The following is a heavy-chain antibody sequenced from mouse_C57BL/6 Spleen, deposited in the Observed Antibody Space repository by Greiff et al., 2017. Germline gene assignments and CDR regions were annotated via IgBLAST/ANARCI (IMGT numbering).Heavy chain of an antibody. CDR2: IDPANGNT. V-gene: IGHV14-3*01. CDR3: AGSKCGAHWDLDV. D-gene: IGHD1-1*01. CDR1: GFTIKNTY. J-gene: IGHJ1*03. Sequence: EVQLQQSVAELVRPGASVKLSCTASGFTIKNTYMHWVKQRPEQGLEWIGRIDPANGNTKYAPKFQGKATITADTSSNTAYLQLSSLTSEDTAIFYGAGSKCGAHWDLDVWGTGTTVTVSS.